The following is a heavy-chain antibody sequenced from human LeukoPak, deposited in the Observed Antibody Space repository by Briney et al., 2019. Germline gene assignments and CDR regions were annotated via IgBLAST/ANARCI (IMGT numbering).Heavy chain of an antibody. CDR1: GFTFSSYW. V-gene: IGHV3-7*03. CDR3: AKGGYDYVEMGYFDY. J-gene: IGHJ4*02. Sequence: GGSLRLSCTASGFTFSSYWMNWVRQAPGKGLEWVANINQDGSEKYYVDSVKGRFTISRDNSKNTLYLQMNSLRAEDTAVYYCAKGGYDYVEMGYFDYWGQGTLVTVSS. D-gene: IGHD5-12*01. CDR2: INQDGSEK.